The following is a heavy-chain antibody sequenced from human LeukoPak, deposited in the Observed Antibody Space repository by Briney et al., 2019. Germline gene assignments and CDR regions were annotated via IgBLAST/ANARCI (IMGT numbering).Heavy chain of an antibody. Sequence: GGSLRLSCADSGFTFDDYGMSWVRQAPGKGLEWISGISWNGGSTDYADSVKGRFTISRDNAKNSLYLQMDSLRVEDTALYYCARSPPEGDYWGQGTLVIVSS. CDR3: ARSPPEGDY. CDR1: GFTFDDYG. V-gene: IGHV3-20*04. CDR2: ISWNGGST. J-gene: IGHJ4*02.